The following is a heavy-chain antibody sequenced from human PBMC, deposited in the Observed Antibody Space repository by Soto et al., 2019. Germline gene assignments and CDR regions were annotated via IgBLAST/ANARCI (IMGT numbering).Heavy chain of an antibody. Sequence: SETLSLTCTVSGGSISSYYWSWIRQPPGKGLEWIGYIYYSGSTNYNPSLKSRVTISVDTSKNQFSLKLSSVTAADTAVYYCARVKIDYPRYFDYWGQGTLVTVSS. CDR1: GGSISSYY. J-gene: IGHJ4*02. CDR3: ARVKIDYPRYFDY. CDR2: IYYSGST. V-gene: IGHV4-59*01. D-gene: IGHD3-16*01.